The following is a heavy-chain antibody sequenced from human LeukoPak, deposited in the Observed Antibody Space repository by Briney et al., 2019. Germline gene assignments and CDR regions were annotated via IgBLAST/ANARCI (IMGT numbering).Heavy chain of an antibody. J-gene: IGHJ5*02. V-gene: IGHV1-69*13. D-gene: IGHD2/OR15-2a*01. CDR3: ARDFSRLFPSFDP. Sequence: SVKVSCKASGGTFSSYAISWVRQAPGQGLEWMGGIIPIFGTANYAQKFQGRVTITADESTSTAYMELSSLRSEDTAVYYCARDFSRLFPSFDPWGQGTLVTVSS. CDR1: GGTFSSYA. CDR2: IIPIFGTA.